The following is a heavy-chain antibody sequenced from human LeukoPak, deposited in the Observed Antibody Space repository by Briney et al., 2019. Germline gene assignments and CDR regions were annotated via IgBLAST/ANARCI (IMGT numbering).Heavy chain of an antibody. CDR2: INHSGST. D-gene: IGHD5-18*01. CDR3: ARGGYSYGRPGPWYFDL. CDR1: GGSFSGYY. J-gene: IGHJ2*01. V-gene: IGHV4-34*01. Sequence: PSETLSLTCAVYGGSFSGYYWSWIRQPPGKGLEWIGEINHSGSTNYNPSLKSRVTISVDTSKNQFSLKLSSVTAADTAVYYCARGGYSYGRPGPWYFDLWGRGTLVTVSS.